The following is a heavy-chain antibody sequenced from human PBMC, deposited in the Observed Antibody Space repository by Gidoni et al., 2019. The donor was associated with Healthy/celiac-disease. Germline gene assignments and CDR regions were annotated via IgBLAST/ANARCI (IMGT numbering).Heavy chain of an antibody. J-gene: IGHJ4*02. CDR3: ARDGRHRDLNFDY. Sequence: EVQLEESGGGLVLPGGDLRLSCVVFGFTISHYYMSWVRQAPGKGLEWVADIKEDGNQKYNVESVKGRFTISRDSTTNLLYLQMNNLRADDTAVYYCARDGRHRDLNFDYWGQGTLVIVSS. D-gene: IGHD3-3*01. V-gene: IGHV3-7*01. CDR1: GFTISHYY. CDR2: IKEDGNQK.